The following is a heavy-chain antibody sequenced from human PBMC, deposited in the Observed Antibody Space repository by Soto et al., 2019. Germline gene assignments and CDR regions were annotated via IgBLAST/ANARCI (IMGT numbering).Heavy chain of an antibody. V-gene: IGHV1-69*04. Sequence: ASVKVSCKASGYTFTNFGISWVRQAPGQGLEWMGRIIPILGIANYAQKFQGRVTITADKSTSTAYMELSSLRSEDTAVYYCAREVMHYGSGSYRFDPWGQGTLVTVSS. CDR1: GYTFTNFG. CDR3: AREVMHYGSGSYRFDP. J-gene: IGHJ5*02. CDR2: IIPILGIA. D-gene: IGHD3-10*01.